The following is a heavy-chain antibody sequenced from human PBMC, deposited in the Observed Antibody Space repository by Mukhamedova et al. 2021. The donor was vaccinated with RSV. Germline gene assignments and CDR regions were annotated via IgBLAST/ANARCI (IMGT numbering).Heavy chain of an antibody. J-gene: IGHJ4*02. Sequence: AEYMGGRFTISRDNAKNSLYLQINSLRAEDTAVYYCATDYGDYIDWGQGTLVTVSS. CDR3: ATDYGDYID. V-gene: IGHV3-11*06. D-gene: IGHD4-17*01.